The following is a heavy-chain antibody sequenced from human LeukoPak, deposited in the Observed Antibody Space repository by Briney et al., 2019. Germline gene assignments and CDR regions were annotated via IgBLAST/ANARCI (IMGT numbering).Heavy chain of an antibody. Sequence: GGSLRLSCAASGFTFDDYAMHWVRQAPGKGLEWVSGISWNSGSMGYADSVKGRFTISRDNAKNSLYLQMNSLRAEDTALYYCAKDSSSGWYGFDYWGQGTLVTVSS. J-gene: IGHJ4*02. D-gene: IGHD6-19*01. CDR1: GFTFDDYA. CDR3: AKDSSSGWYGFDY. V-gene: IGHV3-9*01. CDR2: ISWNSGSM.